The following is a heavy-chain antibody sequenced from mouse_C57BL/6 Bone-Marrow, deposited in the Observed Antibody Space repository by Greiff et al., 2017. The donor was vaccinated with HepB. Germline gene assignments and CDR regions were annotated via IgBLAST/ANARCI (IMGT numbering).Heavy chain of an antibody. J-gene: IGHJ2*01. Sequence: EVQLVESGEGLVKPGGSLKLSCAASGFTFSSYAMSWVRQTPEKRLEWVAYISSGGDYIYYADTVKGRFTISRDNARNTLYLQMSSLKSEDTAMYDCTRGEGDYDDDEGDVDYWGQGTTRTVSS. D-gene: IGHD2-4*01. CDR1: GFTFSSYA. CDR2: ISSGGDYI. CDR3: TRGEGDYDDDEGDVDY. V-gene: IGHV5-9-1*02.